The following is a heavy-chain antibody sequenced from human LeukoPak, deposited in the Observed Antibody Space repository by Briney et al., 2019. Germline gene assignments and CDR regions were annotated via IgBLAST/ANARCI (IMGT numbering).Heavy chain of an antibody. CDR1: GCSFSSYW. CDR2: INPGDSDT. Sequence: GESLKISCKGPGCSFSSYWIGWGRQMPGKGLDWMLIINPGDSDTRYSPPFEGQVTISADKSISTAYLQWSGLKDSDTAIYYYGRLGSSWNFDYWGHGTLVTVSS. V-gene: IGHV5-51*01. J-gene: IGHJ4*01. CDR3: GRLGSSWNFDY. D-gene: IGHD6-13*01.